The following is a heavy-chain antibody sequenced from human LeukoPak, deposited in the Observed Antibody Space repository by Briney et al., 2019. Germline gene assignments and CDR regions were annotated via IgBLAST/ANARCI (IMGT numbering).Heavy chain of an antibody. CDR1: GFSFSNYF. CDR2: ITNSGRST. V-gene: IGHV3-11*04. CDR3: AREASGNYHVFDS. D-gene: IGHD1-26*01. Sequence: PGGSLRLSCAASGFSFSNYFISWIRQAPGKGLEWVSYITNSGRSTNYADAVKGRFTIPRDNAKKSVYLEMTDLRAEDTAVYYCAREASGNYHVFDSWGQGTLVTVSS. J-gene: IGHJ4*02.